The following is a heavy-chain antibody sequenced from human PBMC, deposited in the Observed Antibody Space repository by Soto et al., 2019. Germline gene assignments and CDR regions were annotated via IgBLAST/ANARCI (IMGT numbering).Heavy chain of an antibody. CDR2: IYYSGST. Sequence: SETLSLTCTVSGGSISSYYWSWIRQPPGKGLEWIGYIYYSGSTNYNPSLKSRVTISVDTSKNQFSLKLSSVTAADTAVYYCARDALYGSGSYYKFWFDPWGQGTLVTVSS. D-gene: IGHD3-10*01. CDR1: GGSISSYY. V-gene: IGHV4-59*01. J-gene: IGHJ5*02. CDR3: ARDALYGSGSYYKFWFDP.